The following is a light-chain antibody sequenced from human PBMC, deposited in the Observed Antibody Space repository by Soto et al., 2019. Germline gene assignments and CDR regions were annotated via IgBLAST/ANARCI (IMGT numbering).Light chain of an antibody. Sequence: QSVLTQPPSVSGAPGQRVTISCAGSSXSIGAGYDVHWYQQLPGAAPKLLIYANSNRPSGVPDRFSGSKSGTSASLAITGLQAGDEADYYCQSYESSLYGYVFGSGTKVTVL. V-gene: IGLV1-40*01. CDR2: ANS. J-gene: IGLJ1*01. CDR1: SXSIGAGYD. CDR3: QSYESSLYGYV.